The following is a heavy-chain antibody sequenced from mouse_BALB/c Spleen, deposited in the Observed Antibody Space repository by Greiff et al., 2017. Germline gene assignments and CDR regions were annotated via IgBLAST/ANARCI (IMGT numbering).Heavy chain of an antibody. V-gene: IGHV1S29*02. Sequence: VQLQQSGPELVKPGASVKISCKASGYTFTDYNMHWVKQSHGKSLEWIGYIYPYNGGTGYNQKFKSKATLTVDNSSSTAYMELRSLTSEDSAVYYGARGIARATLAWFAYWGQGTLVTVSA. J-gene: IGHJ3*01. D-gene: IGHD3-1*01. CDR2: IYPYNGGT. CDR1: GYTFTDYN. CDR3: ARGIARATLAWFAY.